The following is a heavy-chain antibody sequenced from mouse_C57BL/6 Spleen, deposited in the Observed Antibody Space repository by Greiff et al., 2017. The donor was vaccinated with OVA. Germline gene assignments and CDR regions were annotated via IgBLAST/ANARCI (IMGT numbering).Heavy chain of an antibody. Sequence: QVQLQQPGAELVKPGASVKLSCKASGYTFTSYWMQWVKQRPGQGLEWIGEIDPSDSYTNYNQKFKGKATLTVDTSSSTAYMQLSSLTSEDSAVYYCARSSNWGAMDYWGQGTSVTVSS. D-gene: IGHD2-5*01. V-gene: IGHV1-50*01. J-gene: IGHJ4*01. CDR3: ARSSNWGAMDY. CDR2: IDPSDSYT. CDR1: GYTFTSYW.